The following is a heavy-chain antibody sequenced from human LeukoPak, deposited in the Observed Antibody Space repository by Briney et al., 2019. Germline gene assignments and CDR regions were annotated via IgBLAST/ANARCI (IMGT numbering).Heavy chain of an antibody. D-gene: IGHD5/OR15-5a*01. CDR1: GYHFTGYH. CDR2: ISTDSGDA. CDR3: AGLGSTVKGRIDP. V-gene: IGHV1-2*02. Sequence: GASVKVPCTAPGYHFTGYHVHWVRQAPGQGLEWMGRISTDSGDADIAQKFQGRVTMTRDTSISTAYMEVSRLTSDDSAVYYCAGLGSTVKGRIDPWGQGTSVTVSS. J-gene: IGHJ5*02.